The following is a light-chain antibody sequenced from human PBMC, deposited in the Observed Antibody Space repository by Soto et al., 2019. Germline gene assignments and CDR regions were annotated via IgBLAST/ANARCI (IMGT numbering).Light chain of an antibody. CDR3: QQYGSSPTWT. CDR1: QSVSSNY. Sequence: ESVLTQSPCTLSLSPGERATLSCRASQSVSSNYLAWYQQKPGHAPRLLIYGASTRATGIPDSFSGSGSGTDFTLTISRLEHDDSAVYYWQQYGSSPTWTFGQGTKVDIK. CDR2: GAS. V-gene: IGKV3-20*01. J-gene: IGKJ1*01.